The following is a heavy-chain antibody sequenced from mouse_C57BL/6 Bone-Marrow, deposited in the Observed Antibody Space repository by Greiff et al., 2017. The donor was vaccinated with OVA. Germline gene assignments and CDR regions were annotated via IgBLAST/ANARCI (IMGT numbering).Heavy chain of an antibody. CDR2: INPNNGGT. CDR1: GYTFTDYY. Sequence: EVQLQQSGPELVKPGASVKISCKASGYTFTDYYMNWVKQSHGKSLEWIGDINPNNGGTSYNQKFKGKATLTVDKSSSTAYMELRSLTSEDSAVYYCASYYGSRDYWGQGTTLTVSS. CDR3: ASYYGSRDY. D-gene: IGHD1-1*01. J-gene: IGHJ2*01. V-gene: IGHV1-26*01.